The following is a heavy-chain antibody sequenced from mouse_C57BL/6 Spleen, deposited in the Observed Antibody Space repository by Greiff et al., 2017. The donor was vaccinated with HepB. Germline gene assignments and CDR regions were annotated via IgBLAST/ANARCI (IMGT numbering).Heavy chain of an antibody. J-gene: IGHJ4*01. CDR2: ISYSGST. CDR1: GYSITSGYD. CDR3: ARAGKDYAMDY. D-gene: IGHD4-1*01. V-gene: IGHV3-1*01. Sequence: EVMLVESGPGMVKPSQSLSLTCTVTGYSITSGYDWHWIRHFPGNKLEWMGYISYSGSTNYNPSLKSRISITHDTSKNHFFLKLNSVTTEDTATYYCARAGKDYAMDYWGQGTSVTVSS.